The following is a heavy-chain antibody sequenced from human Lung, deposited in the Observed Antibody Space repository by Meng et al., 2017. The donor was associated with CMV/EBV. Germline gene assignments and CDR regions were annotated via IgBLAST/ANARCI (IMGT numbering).Heavy chain of an antibody. CDR2: IIPVLSTE. D-gene: IGHD3-22*01. CDR3: AKARWQFYSDSSDYYYFHHS. V-gene: IGHV1-69*05. Sequence: SVXVSXKAPGATFNNYAFSWVRQAPGQGLEWMGGIIPVLSTEKYAQKFQGRVTLTTDESTTTAYMELSGLRSDDTAVYYCAKARWQFYSDSSDYYYFHHSXGQGXLVTVSS. J-gene: IGHJ4*02. CDR1: GATFNNYA.